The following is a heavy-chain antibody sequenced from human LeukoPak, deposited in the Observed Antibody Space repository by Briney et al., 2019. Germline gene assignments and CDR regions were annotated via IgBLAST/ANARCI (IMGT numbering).Heavy chain of an antibody. V-gene: IGHV4-59*01. J-gene: IGHJ4*02. CDR3: ARVSSNDFWSGYAYYFDY. D-gene: IGHD3-3*01. CDR1: GGSISSYY. Sequence: SETLSLTCTVSGGSISSYYWSWIRQPPGKGLEWIGYIYYGGSTNYNPSLKSRVTISVDTSKNQFSLKLSSVTAADTAVYYCARVSSNDFWSGYAYYFDYWGQGTLVTVSS. CDR2: IYYGGST.